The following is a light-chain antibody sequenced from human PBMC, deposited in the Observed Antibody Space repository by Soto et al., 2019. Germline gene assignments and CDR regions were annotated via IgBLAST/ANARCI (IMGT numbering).Light chain of an antibody. CDR2: DDN. V-gene: IGLV1-51*01. Sequence: QSVMTQPPSVSAAPGQKVTISCSGSSSNIGGNSVSWYQQLPGTAPKLLIYDDNKRPSGIPDRFSGSKSGTSATLGITGFQTGDEADYYCGSWDSSLSAYVFGPVTKVTVL. J-gene: IGLJ1*01. CDR1: SSNIGGNS. CDR3: GSWDSSLSAYV.